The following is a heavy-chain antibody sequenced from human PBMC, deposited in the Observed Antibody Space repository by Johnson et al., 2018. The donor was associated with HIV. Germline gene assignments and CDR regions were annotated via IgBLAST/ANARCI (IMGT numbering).Heavy chain of an antibody. D-gene: IGHD2-2*01. Sequence: VQLVESVGGVVRPGGSLRLSCAASGFTFSSYWMSWVRQAPGKGLEWMANIKQDGSEKYYVDSVKGRFTISRENAKNSLCLHVSSLRAGDTGKRRFAVRQHRCNASCQDGFHIWRQGTIVTVSS. J-gene: IGHJ3*02. V-gene: IGHV3-7*01. CDR1: GFTFSSYW. CDR3: AVRQHRCNASCQDGFHI. CDR2: IKQDGSEK.